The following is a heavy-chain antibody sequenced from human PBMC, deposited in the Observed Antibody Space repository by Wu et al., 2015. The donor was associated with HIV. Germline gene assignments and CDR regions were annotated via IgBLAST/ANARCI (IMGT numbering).Heavy chain of an antibody. Sequence: QVQLVQSGAEVKKPGASVKVSCKASGYTFTGYYMHWVRQAPGQGLEWMGWINPNSGGTNYAQKFQGRVTMTRDTSINTVYMQLNGLTSDDTAVYFCARDQTYGSGNVRGPPFDLDCWGQGTLVAVSS. J-gene: IGHJ4*02. CDR1: GYTFTGYY. V-gene: IGHV1-2*02. D-gene: IGHD3-10*01. CDR3: ARDQTYGSGNVRGPPFDLDC. CDR2: INPNSGGT.